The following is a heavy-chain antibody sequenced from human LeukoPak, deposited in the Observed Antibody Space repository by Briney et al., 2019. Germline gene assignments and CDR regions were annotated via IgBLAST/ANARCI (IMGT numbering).Heavy chain of an antibody. D-gene: IGHD2/OR15-2a*01. CDR1: GFTFSSYA. Sequence: GGSLRLSCAASGFTFSSYAMHWVRQAPGKGLEWVAVISYDGSNKYYTDSVKGRLTISRNNSKNTLYLQMNSLRAEDTAIYYCAREGPRGNSQFDYWGQGTLVTVSS. CDR3: AREGPRGNSQFDY. V-gene: IGHV3-30-3*01. CDR2: ISYDGSNK. J-gene: IGHJ4*02.